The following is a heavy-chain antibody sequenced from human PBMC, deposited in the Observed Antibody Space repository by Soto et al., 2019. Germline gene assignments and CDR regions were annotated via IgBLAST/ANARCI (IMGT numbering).Heavy chain of an antibody. Sequence: HPGGSLRLSCAASGFTFSSCWMNWVRQAPGEGLVWVARINRDGSTIYYADSVKGRFTISRDNAKNSLYLQMNSLRAEDTAVYYCARERVYCSGGSCIDAFDIWGQGTMVTVSS. V-gene: IGHV3-74*01. CDR3: ARERVYCSGGSCIDAFDI. CDR2: INRDGSTI. D-gene: IGHD2-15*01. J-gene: IGHJ3*02. CDR1: GFTFSSCW.